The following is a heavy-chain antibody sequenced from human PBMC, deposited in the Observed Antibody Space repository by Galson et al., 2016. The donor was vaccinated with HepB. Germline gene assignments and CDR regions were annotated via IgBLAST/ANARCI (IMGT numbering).Heavy chain of an antibody. CDR1: GLSFHTYS. CDR2: ISSSSSYI. D-gene: IGHD3-3*01. Sequence: SLRLSCAASGLSFHTYSMNWVRQAPGKGLEWVSSISSSSSYIYYADSVKGRFSISRDNAKKSLFLQMNSLRVKDTAVYYCATVPILGAVARYLDYWGQGTLVTVSS. V-gene: IGHV3-21*01. CDR3: ATVPILGAVARYLDY. J-gene: IGHJ4*02.